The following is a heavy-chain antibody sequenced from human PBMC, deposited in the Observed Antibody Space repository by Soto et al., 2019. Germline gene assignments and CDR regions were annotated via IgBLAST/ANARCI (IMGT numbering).Heavy chain of an antibody. Sequence: LRLSCAASGFTFSSYGMHWVRQAPGKGLEWVAVISYDGSNKYYADSVKGRFTISRDNSKNTLYLQMNSLRAEDTAVYYCAISTAMASYYYYYGMDVWGQGTTVTVSS. J-gene: IGHJ6*02. CDR2: ISYDGSNK. V-gene: IGHV3-30*03. CDR3: AISTAMASYYYYYGMDV. D-gene: IGHD5-18*01. CDR1: GFTFSSYG.